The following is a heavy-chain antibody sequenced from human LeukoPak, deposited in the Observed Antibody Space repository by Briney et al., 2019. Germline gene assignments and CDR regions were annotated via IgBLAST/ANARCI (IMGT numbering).Heavy chain of an antibody. CDR1: GGTFSSYT. CDR3: AREFDFWSGYLDY. CDR2: IIPILGIA. Sequence: KPGSSVKVSCTAPGGTFSSYTISWVRQAPGQGLEWMGRIIPILGIANYAQKFQGRVTITADKSTSTAYMELSSLRSEDTAVYYCAREFDFWSGYLDYWGQGTLVTVSS. D-gene: IGHD3-3*01. V-gene: IGHV1-69*04. J-gene: IGHJ4*02.